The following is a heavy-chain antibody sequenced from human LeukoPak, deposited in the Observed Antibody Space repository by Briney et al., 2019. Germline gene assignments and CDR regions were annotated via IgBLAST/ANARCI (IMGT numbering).Heavy chain of an antibody. V-gene: IGHV3-74*01. CDR1: GFSFSSYW. CDR3: ARDYYGSIDY. D-gene: IGHD3-10*01. Sequence: PGGSLRLSCAASGFSFSSYWMHWVRQAPEKGLVWVSRIETDGTTTTYADSVKGRFTISRDNAKNTLYLQMNSLRAEDTAVYYCARDYYGSIDYWGQGTLVTVSS. CDR2: IETDGTTT. J-gene: IGHJ4*02.